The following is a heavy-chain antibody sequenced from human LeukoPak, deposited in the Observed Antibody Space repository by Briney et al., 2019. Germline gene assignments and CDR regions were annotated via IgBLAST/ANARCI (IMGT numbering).Heavy chain of an antibody. CDR1: GFTFHDYA. J-gene: IGHJ4*02. Sequence: GGSLRLSCAASGFTFHDYAMHWVRQAPGKGLEWVSGISWNSGIIGYADSVKGRFTTSGDNAKNSLYLQMNSLRPEDTALYYCTKDSVAMVTTSDYWGQGTLVTVSS. V-gene: IGHV3-9*01. CDR3: TKDSVAMVTTSDY. D-gene: IGHD5-18*01. CDR2: ISWNSGII.